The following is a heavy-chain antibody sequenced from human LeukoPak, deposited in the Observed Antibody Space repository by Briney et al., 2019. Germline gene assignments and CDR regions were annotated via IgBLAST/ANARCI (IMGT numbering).Heavy chain of an antibody. CDR3: AKSHLGVPHDY. CDR2: IHNTGST. CDR1: GGSISSVAYY. V-gene: IGHV4-39*01. D-gene: IGHD3-3*01. Sequence: SETLSLTCTVSGGSISSVAYYWGWIRQPPGNGMEWIATIHNTGSTYYNPSLKGRITISIDASGSQISLELNSVTAADRAIYYCAKSHLGVPHDYWGQGTLVTVSS. J-gene: IGHJ4*02.